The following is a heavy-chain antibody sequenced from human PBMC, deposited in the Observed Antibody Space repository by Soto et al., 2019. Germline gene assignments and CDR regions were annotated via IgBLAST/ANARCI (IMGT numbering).Heavy chain of an antibody. CDR3: ARDQTTGDWFDA. Sequence: GGALRLSRGAPGFDFNNYWMHWVRQEPGKGLVWVSRINGDGSDIKYADSVKGRFTISRDNAKNTVYLQMNSLRAEDTAVYYCARDQTTGDWFDAWGQGTLVTVSS. V-gene: IGHV3-74*03. CDR1: GFDFNNYW. J-gene: IGHJ5*02. D-gene: IGHD4-17*01. CDR2: INGDGSDI.